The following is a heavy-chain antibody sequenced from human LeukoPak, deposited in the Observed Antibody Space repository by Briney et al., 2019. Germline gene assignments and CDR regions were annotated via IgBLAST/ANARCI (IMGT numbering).Heavy chain of an antibody. D-gene: IGHD3-22*01. CDR1: GFTFSSYA. Sequence: GGSLRLSCAASGFTFSSYAMHWVRQAPGKGLEYVSGISTNGGSTYYADSVKGRFTISRDNSKNTLYLQMNSLRAEDTAVYYCAKTYYYDSSGYPLVYWGQGTLVTVSS. J-gene: IGHJ4*02. V-gene: IGHV3-64*02. CDR2: ISTNGGST. CDR3: AKTYYYDSSGYPLVY.